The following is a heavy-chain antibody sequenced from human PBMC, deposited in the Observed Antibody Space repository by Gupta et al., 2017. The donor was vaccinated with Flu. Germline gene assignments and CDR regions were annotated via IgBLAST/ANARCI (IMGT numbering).Heavy chain of an antibody. J-gene: IGHJ3*02. CDR3: SVVVPAAILVDAFDI. V-gene: IGHV1-69*02. Sequence: QVQLVQSGAEVKKPGSSVKVSCKASGGTFSSYTISWVRQAPGQGLEWMGRIIPILGIANYAQKFQGRVTITADKSTRTAYMELSSLRSEDTAVYYCSVVVPAAILVDAFDIWGQGTMVTVSS. CDR1: GGTFSSYT. D-gene: IGHD2-2*02. CDR2: IIPILGIA.